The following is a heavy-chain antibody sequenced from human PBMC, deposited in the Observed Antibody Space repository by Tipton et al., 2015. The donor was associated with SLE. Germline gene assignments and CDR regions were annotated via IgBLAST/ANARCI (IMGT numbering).Heavy chain of an antibody. CDR1: GGCISSYY. D-gene: IGHD6-13*01. CDR2: VHRIGST. Sequence: TLSLTCTVSGGCISSYYWTWIRQSPGKGLEWLGDVHRIGSTNYNPSLKSRVTISLGAAKNQFSPKLSSVTAADTAMYNCTRSLYNTNWFWFDPWGQGTLVTVSS. CDR3: TRSLYNTNWFWFDP. J-gene: IGHJ5*02. V-gene: IGHV4-59*01.